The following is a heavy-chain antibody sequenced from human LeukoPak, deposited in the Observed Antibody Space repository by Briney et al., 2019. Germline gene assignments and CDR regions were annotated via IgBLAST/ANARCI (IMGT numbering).Heavy chain of an antibody. Sequence: PSETLSLTCTVSGGSISSYYWSWIRQPPGKGLEWIGYIYYSGSTNYNPSLKSRVTISVDTSKNPFSLKLSSVTAADTAVYYCARSMSLYYYDSSGSVSWFDPWGQGTPVTVSS. J-gene: IGHJ5*02. CDR3: ARSMSLYYYDSSGSVSWFDP. CDR2: IYYSGST. CDR1: GGSISSYY. D-gene: IGHD3-22*01. V-gene: IGHV4-59*01.